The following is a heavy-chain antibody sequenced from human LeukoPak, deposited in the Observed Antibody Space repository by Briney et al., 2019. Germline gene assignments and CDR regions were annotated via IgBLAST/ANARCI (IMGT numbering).Heavy chain of an antibody. J-gene: IGHJ1*01. CDR3: ATYNSRNAREFQS. Sequence: GGSLRLSCAASGFTFSSYGMHWVRQAPGKGLEWVAFIRYDGSNKYYADSVKGRFTISRDNSKNTLYLQMSSLRAEDTAVYYCATYNSRNAREFQSWGQGTLVTVSS. CDR1: GFTFSSYG. V-gene: IGHV3-30*02. CDR2: IRYDGSNK. D-gene: IGHD3-22*01.